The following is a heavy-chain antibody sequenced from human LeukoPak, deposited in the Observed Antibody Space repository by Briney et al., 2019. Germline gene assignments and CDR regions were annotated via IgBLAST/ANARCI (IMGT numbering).Heavy chain of an antibody. CDR2: ISYDGSNK. J-gene: IGHJ4*02. CDR3: ARDWGDIVVVVAASYFDY. V-gene: IGHV3-30*04. CDR1: GFTFSSYA. D-gene: IGHD2-15*01. Sequence: GRSLRLSCAASGFTFSSYAMHWVRQAPGKGLEWVAVISYDGSNKYYADSVKGRFTISRDNSKNTLYLQMNSLRAEDTAVYYCARDWGDIVVVVAASYFDYWGQGTLVTVS.